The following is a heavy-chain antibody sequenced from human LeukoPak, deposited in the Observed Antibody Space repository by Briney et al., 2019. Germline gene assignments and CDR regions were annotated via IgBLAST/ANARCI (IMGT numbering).Heavy chain of an antibody. V-gene: IGHV3-9*01. CDR1: GFTFDDYA. D-gene: IGHD3-10*01. CDR2: ISWNSGSI. Sequence: GGSLRLSCAASGFTFDDYAMHWVRQAPGKGLEWVSGISWNSGSIGYADSVKGRFTISRDNAKNSLYLQMNSLRAEDTALYYCAKAWMVQGVIPGYNGVDPWGQGHLVPVHS. CDR3: AKAWMVQGVIPGYNGVDP. J-gene: IGHJ5*02.